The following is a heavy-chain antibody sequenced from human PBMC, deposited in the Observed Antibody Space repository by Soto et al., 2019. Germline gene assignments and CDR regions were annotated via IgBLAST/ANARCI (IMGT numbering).Heavy chain of an antibody. V-gene: IGHV3-43*01. Sequence: GGSLRLSCAASGFTFDDYTMQWVRQAPGKGLEWVSLISWDGGSTYYADSVKGRFTISRDNSKNSLYLQMNSLRTEDTALYYCAKGSYYDSSGYYGPDFDYWGQGTLVTVSS. D-gene: IGHD3-22*01. CDR2: ISWDGGST. CDR1: GFTFDDYT. CDR3: AKGSYYDSSGYYGPDFDY. J-gene: IGHJ4*02.